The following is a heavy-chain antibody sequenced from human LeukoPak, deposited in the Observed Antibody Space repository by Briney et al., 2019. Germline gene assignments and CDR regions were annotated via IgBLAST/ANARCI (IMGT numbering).Heavy chain of an antibody. CDR3: ARECSGNNCYFGAFDI. D-gene: IGHD5-12*01. Sequence: SETLSLTCTVSGGSISSDYYWSWIRQPPGKGLEWIGHIYYSGRTYYNTSLKSRLIISVDTSKNLFSLKLSSVTAADTAVYYCARECSGNNCYFGAFDIWGQGTMVTVSS. CDR1: GGSISSDYY. CDR2: IYYSGRT. V-gene: IGHV4-30-4*01. J-gene: IGHJ3*02.